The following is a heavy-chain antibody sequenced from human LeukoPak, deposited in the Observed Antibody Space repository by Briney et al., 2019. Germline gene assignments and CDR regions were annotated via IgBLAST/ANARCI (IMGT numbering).Heavy chain of an antibody. CDR2: INHSGST. J-gene: IGHJ3*02. Sequence: PSETLSLTCAVYGGSFSGYYWSWIRQPPGKGLEWIGEINHSGSTNYNPSLKSRVTISVDASKNQFSLKLSSVTAADTAVYCCARGHDYREAFDIWGQGTMVTVSS. CDR3: ARGHDYREAFDI. CDR1: GGSFSGYY. V-gene: IGHV4-34*01. D-gene: IGHD4-11*01.